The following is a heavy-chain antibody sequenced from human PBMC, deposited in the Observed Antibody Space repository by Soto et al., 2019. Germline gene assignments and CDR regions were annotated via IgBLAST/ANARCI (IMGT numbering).Heavy chain of an antibody. V-gene: IGHV4-31*03. CDR3: ERSHDYVDYALDY. J-gene: IGHJ4*02. CDR1: GGSISSGGYY. Sequence: QVQLQESGPGLVKPSQTLSLTCTVSGGSISSGGYYWSWIRQHPGKGLEWIGYIYYSGSTYYNPSLQSRLTTSEATSKTQFSLKLSSVTAADSSMSYCERSHDYVDYALDYWGQGTLVTVSS. D-gene: IGHD4-17*01. CDR2: IYYSGST.